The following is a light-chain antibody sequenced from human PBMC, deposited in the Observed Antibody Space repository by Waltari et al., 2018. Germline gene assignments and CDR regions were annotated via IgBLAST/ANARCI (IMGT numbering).Light chain of an antibody. CDR3: QQRSAWPT. Sequence: EIVLTQSPVTLSLSPGERASLSCRASHSVGSYLAWYQQRPGQPPRLLIYYASYRVTGFPDRFSGSGSGTDFTLTISRLEPEDFAVYYCQQRSAWPTFGGGTKVEFK. CDR1: HSVGSY. CDR2: YAS. V-gene: IGKV3-11*01. J-gene: IGKJ4*01.